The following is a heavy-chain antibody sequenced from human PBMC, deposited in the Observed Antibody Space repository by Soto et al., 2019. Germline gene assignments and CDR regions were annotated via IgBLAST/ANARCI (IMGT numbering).Heavy chain of an antibody. CDR3: ARGGQDFWSGPFDY. D-gene: IGHD3-3*01. Sequence: SETLSLTCTVSGGSISNYFCNWIRQPAGKGLEWIGRIDNSGSTNYNPSLKSGVTMSSDTSRSQFSLKLNSVTAADTAVYYCARGGQDFWSGPFDYWGQGALVTVSS. J-gene: IGHJ4*02. CDR2: IDNSGST. CDR1: GGSISNYF. V-gene: IGHV4-4*07.